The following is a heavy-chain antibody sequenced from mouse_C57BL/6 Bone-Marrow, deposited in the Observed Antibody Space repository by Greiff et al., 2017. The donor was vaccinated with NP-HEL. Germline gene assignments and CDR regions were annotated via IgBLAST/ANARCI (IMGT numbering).Heavy chain of an antibody. CDR1: GFTFSSYG. J-gene: IGHJ3*01. V-gene: IGHV5-6*01. D-gene: IGHD2-10*01. CDR3: ARPYYGNYAGWFAY. Sequence: EVQVVESGGDLVKPGGSLKLSCAASGFTFSSYGMSWVRQTPDKRLEWVATISSGGSYTYYPDSVKGRFTISRDNAKNTLYLQMSSLKSEDTAMYYCARPYYGNYAGWFAYWGQGTLVTVSA. CDR2: ISSGGSYT.